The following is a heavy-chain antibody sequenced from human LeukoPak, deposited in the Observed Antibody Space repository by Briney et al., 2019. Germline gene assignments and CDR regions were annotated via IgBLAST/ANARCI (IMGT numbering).Heavy chain of an antibody. Sequence: PGGSLRPSCAASGCTFSSYVMTWVRQAPGRGLEWVSGISGSGVSTYYADSVKGRFTISRDNSKNTLYLQINSLRAEDTAIYYCAKGASSGWLLYWFDPWGQGTLVTVSS. CDR3: AKGASSGWLLYWFDP. J-gene: IGHJ5*02. CDR2: ISGSGVST. V-gene: IGHV3-23*01. CDR1: GCTFSSYV. D-gene: IGHD6-19*01.